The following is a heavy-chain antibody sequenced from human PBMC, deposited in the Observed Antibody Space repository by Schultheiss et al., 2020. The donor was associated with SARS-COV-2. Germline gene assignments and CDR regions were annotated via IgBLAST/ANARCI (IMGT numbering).Heavy chain of an antibody. CDR3: TTDPGDIVVVPAAIGVYYYMDV. J-gene: IGHJ6*03. D-gene: IGHD2-2*01. CDR1: GFTFGYYA. Sequence: GGSLRLSCTASGFTFGYYAMSWVRQAPGKGLEWVGFIRTKPYGGTSDYAASVKGRFTISRDDSRSIAYLQMNSLKTEDTAVYYCTTDPGDIVVVPAAIGVYYYMDVWGKGTTVTVSS. CDR2: IRTKPYGGTS. V-gene: IGHV3-49*04.